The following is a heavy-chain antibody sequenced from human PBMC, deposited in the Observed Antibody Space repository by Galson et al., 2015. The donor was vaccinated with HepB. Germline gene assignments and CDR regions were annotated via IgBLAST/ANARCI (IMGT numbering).Heavy chain of an antibody. J-gene: IGHJ4*02. CDR1: GYTFTGYY. CDR3: ARAEVQGYYDSSGLDY. V-gene: IGHV1-2*04. Sequence: SVKVSCKASGYTFTGYYMHWVRQAPGQGLEWMGWINPNSGGTNYAQKFQGWVTMTRDTSISTAYMELSRLRSDDTAVYYCARAEVQGYYDSSGLDYWGQGTLVTVSS. CDR2: INPNSGGT. D-gene: IGHD3-22*01.